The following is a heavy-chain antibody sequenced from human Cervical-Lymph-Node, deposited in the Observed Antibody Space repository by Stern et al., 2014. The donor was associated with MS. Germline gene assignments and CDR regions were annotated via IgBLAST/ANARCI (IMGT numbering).Heavy chain of an antibody. CDR3: AREAGYSFSYYGMDV. V-gene: IGHV1-69*12. Sequence: QVQLVQSGPEVRKPGSSVKVSCKASGGLFRTHAISWVRQAPGQGLEWMGGIIAIFGTTKYAQKFQGRVSIIVDESTSTVYMELSSLRHEDTALYYCAREAGYSFSYYGMDVWGQGTSVTVSS. D-gene: IGHD5-18*01. CDR2: IIAIFGTT. CDR1: GGLFRTHA. J-gene: IGHJ6*02.